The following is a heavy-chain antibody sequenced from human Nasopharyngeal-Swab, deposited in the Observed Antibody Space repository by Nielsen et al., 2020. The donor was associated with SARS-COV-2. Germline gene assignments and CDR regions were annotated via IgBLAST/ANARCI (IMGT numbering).Heavy chain of an antibody. Sequence: GESLKISCAASGFTFSYYWLSWVRQAPGKGLEWVANIAQDGSESHYVDSVKGRFTISRDNAWNSLYLQMNSLRAEDTAVYYCATNWDDRFDYWGQGTLVTVSS. J-gene: IGHJ4*02. CDR2: IAQDGSES. CDR1: GFTFSYYW. D-gene: IGHD1-1*01. CDR3: ATNWDDRFDY. V-gene: IGHV3-7*01.